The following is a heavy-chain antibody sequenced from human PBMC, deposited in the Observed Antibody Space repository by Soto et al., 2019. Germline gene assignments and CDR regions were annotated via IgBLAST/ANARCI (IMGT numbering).Heavy chain of an antibody. Sequence: EVQLVESGGGLLQPGGSLRLSCAASGFTFSTYWMHWVRQAPGKGLVWVSRIKTDGRVTTYADSVKGRFTISRDNAKNTLYLQMNTLRAEDTAVYYCARDLGGSHDYWGRGTLVTVSS. J-gene: IGHJ4*02. V-gene: IGHV3-74*01. D-gene: IGHD3-16*01. CDR2: IKTDGRVT. CDR1: GFTFSTYW. CDR3: ARDLGGSHDY.